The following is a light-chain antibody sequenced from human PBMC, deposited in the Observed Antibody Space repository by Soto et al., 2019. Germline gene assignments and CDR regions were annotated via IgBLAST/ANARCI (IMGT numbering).Light chain of an antibody. J-gene: IGLJ1*01. CDR1: SSDVGGYNY. V-gene: IGLV2-14*01. CDR2: EVS. CDR3: SSYTTSSTLDV. Sequence: QSALTQPASVSGSPGQSITISCTGTSSDVGGYNYVSWYQQHPGKAPQLMIYEVSNRPSGVSNRFSGSKSGNTASLTISGLQAEDEAEYYCSSYTTSSTLDVFGTGTKVTVL.